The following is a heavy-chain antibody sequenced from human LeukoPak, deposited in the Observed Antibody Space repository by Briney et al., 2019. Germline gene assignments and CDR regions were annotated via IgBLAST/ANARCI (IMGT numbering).Heavy chain of an antibody. CDR2: IYSGDST. CDR3: ARVGSSGPADFDY. J-gene: IGHJ4*02. V-gene: IGHV3-53*01. CDR1: GFTVSSNY. D-gene: IGHD6-19*01. Sequence: GGSLRLSCAASGFTVSSNYMSWVRQAPGKGLEWVSVIYSGDSTYYADSVKGRFTISRDNSKNTLYLQMNSLRAEDTAVYYCARVGSSGPADFDYWGQGTLVTVSS.